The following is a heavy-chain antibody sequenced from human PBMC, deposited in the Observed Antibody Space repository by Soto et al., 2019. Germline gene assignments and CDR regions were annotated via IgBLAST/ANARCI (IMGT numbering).Heavy chain of an antibody. D-gene: IGHD4-17*01. J-gene: IGHJ6*02. Sequence: ETLPLSCTVSGRSLSSSSYYWGWIRQPPGKRLEWIGSIYYSGSTYYNPSLKSRVTISVDTSKSQFSLKLSSLTAADTAVDYCARTMTTTIFSGGGNYSKYCLDLWGQVHTVAVSS. CDR1: GRSLSSSSYY. CDR3: ARTMTTTIFSGGGNYSKYCLDL. V-gene: IGHV4-39*01. CDR2: IYYSGST.